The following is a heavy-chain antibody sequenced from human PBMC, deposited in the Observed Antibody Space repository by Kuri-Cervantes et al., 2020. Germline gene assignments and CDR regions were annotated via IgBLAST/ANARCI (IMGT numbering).Heavy chain of an antibody. J-gene: IGHJ6*02. Sequence: GGFLRLSCAASGFTFSSYAMHWIRQAPGKGLEWVAVISYDGSNKYYADSVKGRFTISRDNSKNTLYLQMNSLRAEDTAVYYCASRGGATGSEGYYGMDVWGQGTTVTVSS. V-gene: IGHV3-30-3*02. CDR1: GFTFSSYA. CDR3: ASRGGATGSEGYYGMDV. D-gene: IGHD5-12*01. CDR2: ISYDGSNK.